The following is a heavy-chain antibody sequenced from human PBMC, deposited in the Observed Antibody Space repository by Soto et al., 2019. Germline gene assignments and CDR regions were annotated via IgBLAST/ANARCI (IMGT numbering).Heavy chain of an antibody. Sequence: QVQLVQSGAEVKKPGPSVKVSCKASGYTFTSYGISWVRQAPGQGLEWMGWNSAYNGNTNYAQKLQVRVTMTTHTSSSTAYMRLRCLRSDDTAVYYCAKALGSTSCYEDWDASDFWGKDTMVTVCS. D-gene: IGHD2-2*01. CDR3: AKALGSTSCYEDWDASDF. V-gene: IGHV1-18*01. CDR2: NSAYNGNT. CDR1: GYTFTSYG. J-gene: IGHJ3*01.